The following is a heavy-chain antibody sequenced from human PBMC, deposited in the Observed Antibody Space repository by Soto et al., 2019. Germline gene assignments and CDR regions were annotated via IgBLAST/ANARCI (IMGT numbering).Heavy chain of an antibody. CDR2: VIPIFGTA. D-gene: IGHD1-1*01. CDR1: GGTFSSYA. V-gene: IGHV1-69*13. CDR3: ARTPRTYNWNDVSAFDI. J-gene: IGHJ3*02. Sequence: GASVKVSCKASGGTFSSYAISWVRQAPGQGLEWMGGVIPIFGTANYAQKFQGRVTITADESTSTAYKELSSLRSEDTAVYYCARTPRTYNWNDVSAFDIWGQGTMVTVSS.